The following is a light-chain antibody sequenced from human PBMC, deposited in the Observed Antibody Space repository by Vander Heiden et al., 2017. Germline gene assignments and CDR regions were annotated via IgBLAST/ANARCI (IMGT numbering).Light chain of an antibody. V-gene: IGKV1-39*01. CDR1: QSISSY. Sequence: DIQMTQSPSSLSASVGDRVTITCRASQSISSYLNWYQQKPGKAPKLLIYAASSLQSGVPSRFSGSGSGTDFTLTISRLPPEDFATYYCQQSDSTPRTFGQGTKMDIK. J-gene: IGKJ2*01. CDR3: QQSDSTPRT. CDR2: AAS.